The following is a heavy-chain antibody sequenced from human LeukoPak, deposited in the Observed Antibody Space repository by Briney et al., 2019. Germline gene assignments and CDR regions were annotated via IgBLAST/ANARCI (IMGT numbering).Heavy chain of an antibody. CDR3: ARDSSYLPDY. CDR2: IDSYGRST. D-gene: IGHD2-2*01. CDR1: GSTFSSYW. Sequence: GGSLRLSCAASGSTFSSYWMHWVRQAPGKGLVWVSRIDSYGRSTSYADSVKGRFTISRDNAKNTLYLQMNSLRAEDTAAYYCARDSSYLPDYWGRGTLVTVSS. V-gene: IGHV3-74*01. J-gene: IGHJ4*02.